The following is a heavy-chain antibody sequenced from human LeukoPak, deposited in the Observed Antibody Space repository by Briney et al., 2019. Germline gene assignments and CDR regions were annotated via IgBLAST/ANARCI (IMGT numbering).Heavy chain of an antibody. CDR3: ARDPSPTRSAKTGYGMDV. CDR2: ISSSSSYI. V-gene: IGHV3-21*01. CDR1: GFTFSSYS. D-gene: IGHD3-9*01. J-gene: IGHJ6*02. Sequence: GGSLRLSCAASGFTFSSYSMNWVRQAPGKGLKWVSSISSSSSYIYYADSVKGRFTISRDNAKNSLYLQMNSLRAEDTAVYYCARDPSPTRSAKTGYGMDVWGQGTTVTVSS.